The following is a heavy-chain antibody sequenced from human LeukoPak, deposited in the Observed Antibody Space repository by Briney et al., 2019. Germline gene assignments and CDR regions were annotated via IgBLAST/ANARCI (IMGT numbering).Heavy chain of an antibody. CDR1: GFTFTSSA. V-gene: IGHV1-58*02. CDR3: AALRIEDCSSTSCYYYYGMDV. CDR2: IVVGSGNT. Sequence: SVKVSCKASGFTFTSSAMQWVQQARGQRLEWIGWIVVGSGNTNYAQKFQERVTITRDMSTSTAYMELSSLRSEDTAVYYCAALRIEDCSSTSCYYYYGMDVWGQGTTVTVSS. D-gene: IGHD2-2*01. J-gene: IGHJ6*02.